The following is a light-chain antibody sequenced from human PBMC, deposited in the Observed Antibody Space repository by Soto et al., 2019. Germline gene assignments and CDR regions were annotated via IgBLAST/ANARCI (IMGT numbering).Light chain of an antibody. CDR1: QGISSY. CDR3: QQCNRYPQT. CDR2: AAS. Sequence: DIQLTQSPSFLSASLGDRVTITCRASQGISSYLSWYQQEPGKAPKLLIYAASTLQSGVPSRFSGSGSGTEFNLTISRLQPEDFSTYYCQQCNRYPQTFGQGTKLEI. J-gene: IGKJ2*01. V-gene: IGKV1-9*01.